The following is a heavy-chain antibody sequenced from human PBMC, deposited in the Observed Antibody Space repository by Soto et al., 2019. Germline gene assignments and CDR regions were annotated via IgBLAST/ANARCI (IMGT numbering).Heavy chain of an antibody. D-gene: IGHD3-9*01. CDR1: GYTFTSYA. J-gene: IGHJ5*02. V-gene: IGHV1-8*02. CDR3: ARSDDILTGNNWFDP. Sequence: PSVKVSCKASGYTFTSYAMHWVRQAPGQRLEWMGWMNPNSGNTKYAQKFQGRVTMTRNTSISTAYMELSSLRSEDTAVYYCARSDDILTGNNWFDPWGQGTLVTVSS. CDR2: MNPNSGNT.